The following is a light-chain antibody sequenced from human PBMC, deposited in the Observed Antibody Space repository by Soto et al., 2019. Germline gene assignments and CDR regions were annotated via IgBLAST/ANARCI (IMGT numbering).Light chain of an antibody. CDR2: DVS. Sequence: QSALTQPASVSGSPGQSITISYTGTSSDVGGYNYVSWYQQHPGKAPKLMIYDVSNRPSGVSNRFSGSKSGNTASLTISGLQAEDEADYDCSSYTSSSTFYVFGTGTKLTVL. CDR3: SSYTSSSTFYV. J-gene: IGLJ1*01. CDR1: SSDVGGYNY. V-gene: IGLV2-14*01.